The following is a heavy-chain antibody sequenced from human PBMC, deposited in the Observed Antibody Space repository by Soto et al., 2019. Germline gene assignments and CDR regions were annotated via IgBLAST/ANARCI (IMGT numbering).Heavy chain of an antibody. CDR1: GYTFTGYY. CDR3: ARGGSSSLDY. CDR2: INPNSGGT. V-gene: IGHV1-2*02. Sequence: QVQLVQSGAEVKKPGASVKVSCKASGYTFTGYYMHWVRQAPGQRPEWMGWINPNSGGTTYAQKFQGRVTVTRNTSISTAYMELSSLRSDDTAVYYCARGGSSSLDYWGQGTLVTVSS. J-gene: IGHJ4*02. D-gene: IGHD6-6*01.